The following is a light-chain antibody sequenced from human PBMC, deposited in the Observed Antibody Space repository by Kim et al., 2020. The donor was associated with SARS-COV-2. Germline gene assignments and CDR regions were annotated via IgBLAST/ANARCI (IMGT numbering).Light chain of an antibody. CDR3: QQYGSSPT. CDR1: QSVSNNY. J-gene: IGKJ1*01. Sequence: EIVLTQSPGTLSLSPGERVTLSCRASQSVSNNYLAWYLQKPGQAPRLLIHGVFIRATGIPDRFSGSGSGTDFTLTISRLEPEDFAVYYCQQYGSSPTFGQGTKVDIK. CDR2: GVF. V-gene: IGKV3-20*01.